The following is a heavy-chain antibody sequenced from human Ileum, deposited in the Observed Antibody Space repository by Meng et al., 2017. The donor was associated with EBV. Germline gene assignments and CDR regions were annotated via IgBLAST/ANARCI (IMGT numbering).Heavy chain of an antibody. V-gene: IGHV3-23*01. CDR3: GKDDERVRGPEP. CDR1: GFTFSIYD. CDR2: ISGSGGDT. D-gene: IGHD1-14*01. Sequence: EVGLLEAGGGLVQPGGSLRVSCAASGFTFSIYDMTWVRQAPGKGLEWVSSISGSGGDTYYADSVKGRFTIARDNSKNTLYLQMDSLRAEDTAVYYCGKDDERVRGPEPWGQGTLVTVSS. J-gene: IGHJ4*02.